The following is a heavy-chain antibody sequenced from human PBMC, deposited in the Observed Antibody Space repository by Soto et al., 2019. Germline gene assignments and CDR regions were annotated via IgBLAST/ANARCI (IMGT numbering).Heavy chain of an antibody. CDR3: ARDRGGIAAAGSAEYFQH. J-gene: IGHJ1*01. V-gene: IGHV3-48*03. Sequence: GESLKISCAASGFTFSSYEMNWVRQAPGKGLEWVSYISSSGSTIYYADSVKGRFTISRDNAKNSLYLQMNSLRAEDTAVYYCARDRGGIAAAGSAEYFQHWGQGTLVTVSS. D-gene: IGHD6-13*01. CDR1: GFTFSSYE. CDR2: ISSSGSTI.